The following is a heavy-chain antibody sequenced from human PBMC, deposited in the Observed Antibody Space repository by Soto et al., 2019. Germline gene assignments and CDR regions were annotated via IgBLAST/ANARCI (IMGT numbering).Heavy chain of an antibody. D-gene: IGHD2-2*01. CDR3: ARDEVPAANWLDR. CDR2: ISGYNGNT. CDR1: GYIFINYG. Sequence: ASVKVSCKASGYIFINYGITWVRQAPGQGLEWMGWISGYNGNTNYAQKFQGRVTMTTDTSTSTAYMELRSLTSDDTAVYYCARDEVPAANWLDRWGQGTLVTVSS. V-gene: IGHV1-18*01. J-gene: IGHJ5*02.